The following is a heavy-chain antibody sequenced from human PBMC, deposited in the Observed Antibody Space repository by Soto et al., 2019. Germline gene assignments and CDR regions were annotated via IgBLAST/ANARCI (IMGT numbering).Heavy chain of an antibody. Sequence: QGQLVQSGAEVKKPGASVKVSCKTSGYSFTTYGITWVRQAPGHRLEWMGWISGHYGNTDYAQHLRDRVTMTIDTSTTTAYLELRNLNSEDTAVYYCARRVGLAPVFDAYDIWGQGTMVTVSS. D-gene: IGHD3-10*01. CDR3: ARRVGLAPVFDAYDI. V-gene: IGHV1-18*01. CDR2: ISGHYGNT. J-gene: IGHJ3*02. CDR1: GYSFTTYG.